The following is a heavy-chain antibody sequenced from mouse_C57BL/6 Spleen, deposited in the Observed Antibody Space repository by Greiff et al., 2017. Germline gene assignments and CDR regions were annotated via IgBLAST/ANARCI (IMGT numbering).Heavy chain of an antibody. Sequence: VQLQQSGPELVKPGASVKISCKASGYASSSSWMNWVKQRPGKGLEWIGRIYPGDGDTNYKGKFKGKATLTADKSSSTAYMQLSSLTSEDSAVYFCARSGPYYFDYWGQGTTLTVSS. CDR1: GYASSSSW. V-gene: IGHV1-82*01. CDR2: IYPGDGDT. D-gene: IGHD4-1*01. J-gene: IGHJ2*01. CDR3: ARSGPYYFDY.